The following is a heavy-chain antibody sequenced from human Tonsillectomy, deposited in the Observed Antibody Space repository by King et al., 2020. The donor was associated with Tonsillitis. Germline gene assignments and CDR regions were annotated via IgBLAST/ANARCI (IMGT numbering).Heavy chain of an antibody. CDR2: IKHEGSEK. CDR3: ATVGYCTSTNCGPQGGILDAFDI. D-gene: IGHD2-8*01. J-gene: IGHJ3*02. Sequence: DVQLVESGGGLVQPGGSLRLSCSASGFTFSHYWMSWLRQAPGKGLEWVANIKHEGSEKYYVDSVKGRFTISRDDAENSLYLHMNSLRAEDTAVYYCATVGYCTSTNCGPQGGILDAFDIWGQGTMVTVSS. V-gene: IGHV3-7*01. CDR1: GFTFSHYW.